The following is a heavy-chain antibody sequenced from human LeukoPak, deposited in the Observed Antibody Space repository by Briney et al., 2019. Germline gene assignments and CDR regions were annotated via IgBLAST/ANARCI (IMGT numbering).Heavy chain of an antibody. CDR1: GFTFSSYT. CDR2: ISSSSSTI. CDR3: AAPKIPGYSSSVGSGFDY. D-gene: IGHD6-13*01. Sequence: GGSLRLSCAASGFTFSSYTMNWVRQAPGKGLEWISYISSSSSTIYYADSVKGRFTISRDNSKNTLYLQMNSLRAEDTAVYYCAAPKIPGYSSSVGSGFDYWGQGTLVTVSS. V-gene: IGHV3-48*01. J-gene: IGHJ4*02.